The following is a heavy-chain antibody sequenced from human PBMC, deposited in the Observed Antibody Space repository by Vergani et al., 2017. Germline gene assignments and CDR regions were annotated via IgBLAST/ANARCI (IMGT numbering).Heavy chain of an antibody. CDR3: ARGEYGILTGYRY. CDR2: INPSVGHT. V-gene: IGHV1-46*03. D-gene: IGHD3-9*01. J-gene: IGHJ4*02. Sequence: QVQVVQSEPELKKSGASVKVSCKTSEYTFSNYYMHWVRQAPGQGLEWMGIINPSVGHTNYAQKFQGRVTMTRDASTSTVYMELSSLRSEDTAIYYCARGEYGILTGYRYWGEGTLVTVSA. CDR1: EYTFSNYY.